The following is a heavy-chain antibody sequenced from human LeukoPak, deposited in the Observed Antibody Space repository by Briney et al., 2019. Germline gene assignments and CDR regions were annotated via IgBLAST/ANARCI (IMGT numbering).Heavy chain of an antibody. CDR3: AGSSGWYEVDY. D-gene: IGHD6-19*01. CDR2: ISSSSSTI. V-gene: IGHV3-48*01. CDR1: GFTFSSYE. Sequence: PGGSLRLSCAASGFTFSSYEMNWVRQAPGKGLEWVSYISSSSSTIYYADSVKGRFTISRDNAKNSLYLQMNSLRAEDTAVYYCAGSSGWYEVDYWGQGTLVTVSS. J-gene: IGHJ4*02.